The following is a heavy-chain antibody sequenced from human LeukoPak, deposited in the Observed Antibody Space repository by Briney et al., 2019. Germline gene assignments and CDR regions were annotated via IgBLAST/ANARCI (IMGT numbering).Heavy chain of an antibody. J-gene: IGHJ6*03. V-gene: IGHV4-39*01. D-gene: IGHD5-24*01. Sequence: PSETLSLTCTVSGGSISSSSYYWGWIRQPPGKGLEWIGSIYYSGSTYYNPSLKSRVTISVDTSKNQFSLKLSSVTAADTAVYYCAQRGLGDYYYYYMDVWGKGTTVTVSS. CDR1: GGSISSSSYY. CDR2: IYYSGST. CDR3: AQRGLGDYYYYYMDV.